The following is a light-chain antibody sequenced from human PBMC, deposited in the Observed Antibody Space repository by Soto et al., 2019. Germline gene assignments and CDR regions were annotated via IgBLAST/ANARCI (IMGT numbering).Light chain of an antibody. CDR3: AAWDDSLSGRVV. CDR1: SSNIGSNY. V-gene: IGLV1-47*01. J-gene: IGLJ2*01. CDR2: RNN. Sequence: QLVLTQPPSASGTPGQRVTISCSGSSSNIGSNYVYWYQQLPVTAPKLLIYRNNQRPSGVPDRFSGSKSGTSASLAISGLRSEDEADYYCAAWDDSLSGRVVFGGGTKLTVL.